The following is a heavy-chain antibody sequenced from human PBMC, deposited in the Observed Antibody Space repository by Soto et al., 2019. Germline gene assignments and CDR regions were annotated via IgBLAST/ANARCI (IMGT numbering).Heavy chain of an antibody. Sequence: PSETLSLTCTVSGGSISTYYLSWIRQPPGKGLECIGYIYYSGSTNYNPSLKSRVTISVDTSKNQFSLKLSSLTAADTAVYYCARTPMGTYYFDYWGQGALVTVSS. CDR1: GGSISTYY. J-gene: IGHJ4*02. CDR3: ARTPMGTYYFDY. D-gene: IGHD5-18*01. V-gene: IGHV4-59*01. CDR2: IYYSGST.